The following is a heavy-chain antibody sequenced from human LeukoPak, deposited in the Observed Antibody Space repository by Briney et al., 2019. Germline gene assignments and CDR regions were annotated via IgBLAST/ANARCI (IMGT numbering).Heavy chain of an antibody. CDR1: GFTFSSYN. J-gene: IGHJ4*02. CDR2: ISSWSSYI. V-gene: IGHV3-21*06. CDR3: ARDLKETAMGESAHDY. D-gene: IGHD5-18*01. Sequence: GGSLILPCSASGFTFSSYNMNWVRQAPGKGLEWVSGISSWSSYIYYADSVKGRFTISRDNVKNSLYLQMNSLRAEDTTVYYCARDLKETAMGESAHDYWGQGTLVTVSS.